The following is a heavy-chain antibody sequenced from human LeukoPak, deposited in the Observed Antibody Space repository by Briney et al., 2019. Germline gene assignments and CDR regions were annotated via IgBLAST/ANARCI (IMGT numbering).Heavy chain of an antibody. CDR1: GYSISSGYY. CDR3: ARDVITMVRGVLIYYYYYMDV. Sequence: SETLSLTCTVSGYSISSGYYWGWIRQPPGKGLEWIGSIYHSGSTYYNPSLKSRVTISVDTSKNQFSLKLSSVTAADTAVYYCARDVITMVRGVLIYYYYYMDVWGKGTTVTISS. D-gene: IGHD3-10*01. J-gene: IGHJ6*03. CDR2: IYHSGST. V-gene: IGHV4-38-2*02.